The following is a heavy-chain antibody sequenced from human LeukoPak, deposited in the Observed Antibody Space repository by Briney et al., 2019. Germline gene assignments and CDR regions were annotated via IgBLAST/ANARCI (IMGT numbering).Heavy chain of an antibody. CDR2: ISGSGGST. CDR1: GYTFSSYA. D-gene: IGHD1-26*01. Sequence: GGSLTLSCAASGYTFSSYAMSWVRQAPGRGLEWVSAISGSGGSTYYADSVKGRFTISRDNSKNTLYLQMNSLRAEDTAVYYCAKEEWELGIDYWGQGTLVTVSS. V-gene: IGHV3-23*01. J-gene: IGHJ4*02. CDR3: AKEEWELGIDY.